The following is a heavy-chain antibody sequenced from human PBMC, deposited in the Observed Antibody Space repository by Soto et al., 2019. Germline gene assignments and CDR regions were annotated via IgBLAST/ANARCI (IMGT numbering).Heavy chain of an antibody. Sequence: SETLSLTCTVSGGSISNYYWSWIRQPPGRGLEWIGHIFYSGSTYYNPSLKSRVTISVDTSKNQFSLKLSSVTAADTAVYYCALRLGDPGRLYFDYWGQGTLVTVSS. CDR1: GGSISNYY. J-gene: IGHJ4*02. CDR3: ALRLGDPGRLYFDY. CDR2: IFYSGST. D-gene: IGHD3-16*01. V-gene: IGHV4-59*06.